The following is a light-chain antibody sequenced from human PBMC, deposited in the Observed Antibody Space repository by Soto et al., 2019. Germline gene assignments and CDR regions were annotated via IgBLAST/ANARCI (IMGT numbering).Light chain of an antibody. CDR2: LNSDGSH. CDR3: QTWGSGIVV. V-gene: IGLV4-69*01. J-gene: IGLJ2*01. CDR1: SGHSNYA. Sequence: QSVLTQSPSASASLGASVKLTCTLSSGHSNYAIAWHQQQSEKGPRYLMKLNSDGSHSKGDGIPDRFSGSSSGAERDLTISSLQSEDEADYYCQTWGSGIVVFGGGTKVTVL.